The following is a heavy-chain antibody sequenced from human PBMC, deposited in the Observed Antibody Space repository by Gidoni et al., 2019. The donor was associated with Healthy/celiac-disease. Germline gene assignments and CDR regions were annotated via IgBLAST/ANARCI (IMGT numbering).Heavy chain of an antibody. Sequence: QVQLQESGPGLGKPSQTLSLTCTVPGGSISSGDYYWSWIRQPPGKGLEWIGYIYYSGSTYYNPSLKSRVTISVDTSKNQFSLKLSSVTAADTAVYYCARVVLMVYAKDGWFDPWGQGTLVTVSS. CDR3: ARVVLMVYAKDGWFDP. J-gene: IGHJ5*02. D-gene: IGHD2-8*01. CDR2: IYYSGST. CDR1: GGSISSGDYY. V-gene: IGHV4-30-4*01.